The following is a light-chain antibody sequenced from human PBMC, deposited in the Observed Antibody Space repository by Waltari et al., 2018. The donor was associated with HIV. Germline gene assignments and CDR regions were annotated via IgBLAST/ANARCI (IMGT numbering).Light chain of an antibody. Sequence: TQSTAPLSVALGERATVSCRASQSVSSHLAWYQQKSGQAPRLLIYGASSRATGIPARISGTGSGTEFTLTISSLQSEDFAVYYCQQYNNWPRTFGQGTKVEIK. CDR1: QSVSSH. CDR2: GAS. CDR3: QQYNNWPRT. J-gene: IGKJ1*01. V-gene: IGKV3-15*01.